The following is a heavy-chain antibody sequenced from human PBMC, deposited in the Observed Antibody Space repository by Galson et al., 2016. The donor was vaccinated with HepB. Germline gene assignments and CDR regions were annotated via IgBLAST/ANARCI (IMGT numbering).Heavy chain of an antibody. CDR1: GGSISSSHW. Sequence: SETLSLTCVVSGGSISSSHWRTWVRQPPGKGLEWIGEIYHSGYTNYNPSLKSRLTMSVDKPKNQFSLNLSSVTAADTAVYYCAREWEGFSQHWGQGTLVTVSS. J-gene: IGHJ4*02. CDR3: AREWEGFSQH. CDR2: IYHSGYT. V-gene: IGHV4-4*02. D-gene: IGHD1-26*01.